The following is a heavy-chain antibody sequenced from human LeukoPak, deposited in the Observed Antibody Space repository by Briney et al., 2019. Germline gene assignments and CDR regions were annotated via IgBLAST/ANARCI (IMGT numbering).Heavy chain of an antibody. CDR3: AKGVTMVRGGGVDY. Sequence: PGGSLRLSCAASGFTFDDYAMHWVRQAPGKGLEWVSGISWNSGSIGYADSVKGRFTISRDNAKNSLYLQMNSLRAEDTALYYCAKGVTMVRGGGVDYWGQGTLVTVSS. CDR1: GFTFDDYA. D-gene: IGHD3-10*01. J-gene: IGHJ4*02. CDR2: ISWNSGSI. V-gene: IGHV3-9*01.